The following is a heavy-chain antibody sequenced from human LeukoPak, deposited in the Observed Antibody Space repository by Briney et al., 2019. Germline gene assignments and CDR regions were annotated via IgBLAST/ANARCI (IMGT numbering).Heavy chain of an antibody. Sequence: GGSLRLSCAASGFTFSSNYMSWVRQPPGKGLEWVSIIYSAGSRYYADSVRGRFTISRDDSKNTVFLQMNSLRVDDTAVYYCASGGLGARKFYSDPFHYWGQGILVTVSS. CDR3: ASGGLGARKFYSDPFHY. J-gene: IGHJ4*02. V-gene: IGHV3-53*05. CDR1: GFTFSSNY. D-gene: IGHD2-15*01. CDR2: IYSAGSR.